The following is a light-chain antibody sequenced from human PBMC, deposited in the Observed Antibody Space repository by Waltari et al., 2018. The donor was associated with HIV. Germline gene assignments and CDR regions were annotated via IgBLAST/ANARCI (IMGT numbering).Light chain of an antibody. CDR1: SSNIGFSS. CDR2: SDD. CDR3: ATWDASLNGWV. J-gene: IGLJ3*02. V-gene: IGLV1-44*01. Sequence: QSVLTQPPSAAGTPGQRVTISCSGSSSNIGFSSLHWYQQFPGTAPKLLIYSDDQRPSGVPDRFSGSKSGSSASLAISGLQSEDEAAYYCATWDASLNGWVFGGGTKLTVL.